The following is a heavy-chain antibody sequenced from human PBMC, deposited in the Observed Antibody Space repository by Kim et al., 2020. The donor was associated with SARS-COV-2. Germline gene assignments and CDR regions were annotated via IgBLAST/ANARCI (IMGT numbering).Heavy chain of an antibody. CDR1: GFTFSSCA. CDR3: AKLPLTTAALRYFDY. Sequence: GGSLRLSCAASGFTFSSCAMSWVRQAPGKGLEWVSAISGSGAYTYYADAVKGRFTISRDNSKDTLHLQINSLRAEDTAVYYCAKLPLTTAALRYFDYWGQGTLVTVSS. V-gene: IGHV3-23*01. CDR2: ISGSGAYT. D-gene: IGHD6-13*01. J-gene: IGHJ4*02.